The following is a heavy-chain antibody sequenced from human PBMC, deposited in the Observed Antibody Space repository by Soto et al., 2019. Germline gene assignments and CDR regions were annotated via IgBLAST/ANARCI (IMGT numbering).Heavy chain of an antibody. J-gene: IGHJ5*02. CDR2: ISGSGGST. V-gene: IGHV3-23*01. Sequence: EVQLLESGGGLVQPGGSLRLSCAASGFTFSSYAMSWVRQAPGKGLEWVSAISGSGGSTYYADSVKGRFTISRDNSKNTLYLQINSLRAEDTAVYYCASKPAAALTLFDPWGQGTLVTVSS. CDR1: GFTFSSYA. CDR3: ASKPAAALTLFDP. D-gene: IGHD6-13*01.